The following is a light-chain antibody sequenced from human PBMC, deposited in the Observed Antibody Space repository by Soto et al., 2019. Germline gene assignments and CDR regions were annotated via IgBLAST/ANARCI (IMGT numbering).Light chain of an antibody. V-gene: IGLV2-23*02. Sequence: QSALTQPASVSGSPGQSITISCTGTSSDVGSYNLVSWYQQHPGKAPKLMIYEVIKRPSGVSNRFSGSQSANTASLTISGLQADDEADDYCCSYGGRSTYVFGTGTEVTVL. CDR1: SSDVGSYNL. CDR2: EVI. J-gene: IGLJ1*01. CDR3: CSYGGRSTYV.